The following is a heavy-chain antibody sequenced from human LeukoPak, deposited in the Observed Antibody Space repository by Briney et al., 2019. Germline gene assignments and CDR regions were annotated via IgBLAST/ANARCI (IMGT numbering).Heavy chain of an antibody. D-gene: IGHD2-15*01. V-gene: IGHV4-31*03. CDR1: GGSINRGGYY. J-gene: IGHJ4*02. Sequence: PSETLSLTCTVSGGSINRGGYYWSWIRQHPGKGLEWIGYIYYSGSTYYNPSLKSRVAISVDTSNNQVSLKLSSVTAADTAVYYCARHGYCSGGSCYWDYWGQGTLVTVSS. CDR3: ARHGYCSGGSCYWDY. CDR2: IYYSGST.